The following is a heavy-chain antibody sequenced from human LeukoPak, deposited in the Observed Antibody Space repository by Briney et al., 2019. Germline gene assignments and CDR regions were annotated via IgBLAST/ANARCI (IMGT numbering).Heavy chain of an antibody. CDR2: IYTSGST. D-gene: IGHD6-13*01. J-gene: IGHJ3*02. V-gene: IGHV4-4*07. Sequence: SETLSLTCTASGGSISSYYWSWIRQPAGKGLEWIGRIYTSGSTNYNPSLKSRVTMSVDTSKNQFSLKLSSMTAADTAVYYCKMSSWGAPRGAFDIWGQGTMVTVSS. CDR1: GGSISSYY. CDR3: KMSSWGAPRGAFDI.